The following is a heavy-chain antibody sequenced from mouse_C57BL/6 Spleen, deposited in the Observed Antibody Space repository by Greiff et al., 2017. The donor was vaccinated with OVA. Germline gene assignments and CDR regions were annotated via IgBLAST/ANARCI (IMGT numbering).Heavy chain of an antibody. V-gene: IGHV2-2*01. CDR3: ANYAMDY. Sequence: VQLVESGPGLVQPSQSLSITCTVSGFSLTSYGVHWVRQSPGKGLEWLGVIWSGGSTDYHAAFISRLSISKDNSKSQVFFKMNSLQADDTAIYYCANYAMDYWGQGTSVTVS. CDR2: IWSGGST. J-gene: IGHJ4*01. CDR1: GFSLTSYG.